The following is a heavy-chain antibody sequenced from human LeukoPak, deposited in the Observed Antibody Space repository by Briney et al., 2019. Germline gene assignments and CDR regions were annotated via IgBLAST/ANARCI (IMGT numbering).Heavy chain of an antibody. CDR1: GGSISSYY. V-gene: IGHV4-59*08. CDR3: AKRAWNYAFIDY. Sequence: PSETLSLTCTVSGGSISSYYWSWIRQPPGKGLEWIGYIYYSGSTNYNPSLKSRVTISVDTSKNQFSLKLSSVTAADTAVYYCAKRAWNYAFIDYWGQGTLVTVSS. CDR2: IYYSGST. J-gene: IGHJ4*02. D-gene: IGHD1-7*01.